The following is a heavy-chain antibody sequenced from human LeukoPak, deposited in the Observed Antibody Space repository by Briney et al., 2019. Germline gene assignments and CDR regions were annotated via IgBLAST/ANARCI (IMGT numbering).Heavy chain of an antibody. CDR3: ARGPPEYCGGDCYPEDY. CDR2: IKQDGSEK. J-gene: IGHJ4*02. CDR1: GFTSSSYW. D-gene: IGHD2-21*02. Sequence: GGSLRLSCAASGFTSSSYWMSWVRQAPGKGLEWVANIKQDGSEKYYVDSVKGRFTISRDNAKNSLYLQMNSLRAEDTAVYYCARGPPEYCGGDCYPEDYWGQGTLVTVSS. V-gene: IGHV3-7*01.